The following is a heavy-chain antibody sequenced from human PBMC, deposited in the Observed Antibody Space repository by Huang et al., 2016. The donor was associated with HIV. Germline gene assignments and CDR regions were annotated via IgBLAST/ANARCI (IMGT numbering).Heavy chain of an antibody. CDR3: ARGGPYYYENGGYPYDDY. CDR2: ISGLNGNT. CDR1: GYTFTSYG. Sequence: QVQLVQSGGEVKKPGASVQVSCQASGYTFTSYGISWVRQAPGQGPQWMGWISGLNGNTKYAQKFQGRVTLTTDTSTSTAYMELRSLTSEDTAVYYCARGGPYYYENGGYPYDDYWGQGALVTVSS. J-gene: IGHJ4*02. D-gene: IGHD3-22*01. V-gene: IGHV1-18*01.